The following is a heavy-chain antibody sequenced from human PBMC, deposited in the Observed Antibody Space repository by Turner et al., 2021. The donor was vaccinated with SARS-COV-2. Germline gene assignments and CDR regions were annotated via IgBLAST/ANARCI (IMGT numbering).Heavy chain of an antibody. CDR3: FGSGWYLGDY. CDR1: GFTFSSYA. J-gene: IGHJ4*02. Sequence: EVQLVESGGGLVQPGESLRLSCSASGFTFSSYAMHWVRQAPGKGLEYVSAISSNGGSTYYADSVKGRFSIYRDNSKNTVYLQMSSLRVDDTAIYYCFGSGWYLGDYWGQGALVTVSS. V-gene: IGHV3-64D*06. CDR2: ISSNGGST. D-gene: IGHD6-19*01.